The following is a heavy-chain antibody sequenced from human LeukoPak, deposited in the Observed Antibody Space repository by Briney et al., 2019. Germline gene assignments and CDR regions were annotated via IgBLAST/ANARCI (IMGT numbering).Heavy chain of an antibody. V-gene: IGHV1-18*01. D-gene: IGHD3-22*01. CDR2: ISTHNGNT. Sequence: GASVKVSCKASGYTFTYYGITWVRQAPGQGLEWMGWISTHNGNTSYAQTLQGRVTMTTDTSTSTAYMELRSLRSDDTAVYYCARGAGYYYDSSGFYYRWFDPWGQGTLVTVSS. J-gene: IGHJ5*02. CDR3: ARGAGYYYDSSGFYYRWFDP. CDR1: GYTFTYYG.